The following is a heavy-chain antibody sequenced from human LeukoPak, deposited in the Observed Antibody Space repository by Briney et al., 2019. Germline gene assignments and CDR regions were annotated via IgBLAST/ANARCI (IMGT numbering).Heavy chain of an antibody. CDR2: IYYSGST. CDR1: GGSISSYY. D-gene: IGHD6-6*01. V-gene: IGHV4-59*12. J-gene: IGHJ4*02. Sequence: SETLSLTCTVSGGSISSYYWSWIRQPPGKGLEWIGYIYYSGSTNYNPSLKSRVTISVDTSKNQFSLKLSSVTAADTAVYYCAREGSATARPFVSNDYWGQGTLVTVSS. CDR3: AREGSATARPFVSNDY.